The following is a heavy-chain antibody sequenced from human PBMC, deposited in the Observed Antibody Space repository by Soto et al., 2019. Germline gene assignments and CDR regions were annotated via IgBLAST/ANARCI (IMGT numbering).Heavy chain of an antibody. V-gene: IGHV4-59*01. CDR3: ARDPELRGYCAY. CDR1: GDSITTYY. CDR2: FYYSGGT. J-gene: IGHJ4*02. Sequence: QVQLQESGPGLVKPSETLSLTCTVSGDSITTYYCSWIRQPPGKGLECIGCFYYSGGTNYNPSRKTRVTISIDTSTNQLSLKLSSVTAADKAVYYCARDPELRGYCAYWGQVTLVTVSS. D-gene: IGHD1-26*01.